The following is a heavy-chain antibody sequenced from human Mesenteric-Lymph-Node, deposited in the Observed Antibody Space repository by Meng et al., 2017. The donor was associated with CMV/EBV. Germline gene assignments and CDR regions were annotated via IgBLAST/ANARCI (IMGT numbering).Heavy chain of an antibody. Sequence: AVYRASFSCYFWSWLRPPPRKVLELIGEIHHSGSTNYNPSLNSRVTLSVDTSKNQFSLKLSSVTAADTAVYYCARAAAAVFWRWFDPWGQGTLVTVSS. V-gene: IGHV4-34*01. CDR3: ARAAAAVFWRWFDP. CDR2: IHHSGST. CDR1: RASFSCYF. D-gene: IGHD3-3*01. J-gene: IGHJ5*02.